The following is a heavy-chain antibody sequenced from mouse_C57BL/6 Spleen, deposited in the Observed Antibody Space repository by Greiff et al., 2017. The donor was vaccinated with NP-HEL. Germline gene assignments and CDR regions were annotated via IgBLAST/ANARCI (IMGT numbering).Heavy chain of an antibody. J-gene: IGHJ3*01. CDR2: INPNNGGT. CDR1: GYTFTDYY. Sequence: EVQLQQSGPELVKPGASVKISCKASGYTFTDYYMNWVKQSHGKSLEWIGDINPNNGGTSYNQKFKGKATLTVDKSSSTVYMELRRLTSEDSAVYYCARGGTAQATWFAYWGQGTLVTVSA. V-gene: IGHV1-26*01. CDR3: ARGGTAQATWFAY. D-gene: IGHD3-2*02.